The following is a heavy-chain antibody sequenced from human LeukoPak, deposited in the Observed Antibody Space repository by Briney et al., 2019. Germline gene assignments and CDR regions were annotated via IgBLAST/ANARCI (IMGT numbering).Heavy chain of an antibody. J-gene: IGHJ4*02. D-gene: IGHD2-2*02. CDR2: IYYSGST. CDR1: GGSIGSYY. Sequence: SETLSLTCTVSGGSIGSYYWSWIRQPPGKGLEWIGYIYYSGSTNYNPSLKSRVTISVDTSKNQFSLKLSSVTAADTAVYYCARDVRYPNPTLDYWGQGTLVTVSS. V-gene: IGHV4-59*01. CDR3: ARDVRYPNPTLDY.